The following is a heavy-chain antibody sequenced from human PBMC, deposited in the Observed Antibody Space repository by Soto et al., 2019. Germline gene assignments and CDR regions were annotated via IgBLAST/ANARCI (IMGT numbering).Heavy chain of an antibody. CDR3: AKDRRGYSGYDRDYYYYGMDV. Sequence: QVQLVESGGGVVQPGRSPRLSCAASGFTFSSYGMHWVRQAPGKGLEWVAVISYDGSNKYYADSVKGRFTISRDNSKNTLYLQMNSLRAEDTAVYYCAKDRRGYSGYDRDYYYYGMDVW. J-gene: IGHJ6*01. CDR1: GFTFSSYG. V-gene: IGHV3-30*18. CDR2: ISYDGSNK. D-gene: IGHD5-12*01.